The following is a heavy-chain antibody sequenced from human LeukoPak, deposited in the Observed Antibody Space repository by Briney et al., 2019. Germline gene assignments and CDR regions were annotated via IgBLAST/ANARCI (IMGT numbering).Heavy chain of an antibody. J-gene: IGHJ4*02. V-gene: IGHV3-23*01. D-gene: IGHD2-21*02. CDR1: GFTFNNYA. CDR3: AKNGVTAFDY. CDR2: IIGSGGST. Sequence: PGGSLRLSCAASGFTFNNYAMTWVRQAPGKGLEWVSTIIGSGGSTYYADSVKGRFTISRDNSKNTLYLQMNSLRAEDTAVYYCAKNGVTAFDYWGQGTLVTVSS.